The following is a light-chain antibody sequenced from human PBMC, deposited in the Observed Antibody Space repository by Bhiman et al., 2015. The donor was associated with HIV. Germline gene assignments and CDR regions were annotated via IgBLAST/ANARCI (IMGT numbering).Light chain of an antibody. J-gene: IGLJ3*02. V-gene: IGLV1-44*01. Sequence: QSVLTQSPSVSGTPGQRVTIFCSGSDSDIGINSVSWYQQLPGTAPKLLIYGNVLRPSRVPDRFSGSKSGTSASLAISGLQAEDEATYFCASWDDSLNGPLFGGGTTLTVL. CDR3: ASWDDSLNGPL. CDR2: GNV. CDR1: DSDIGINS.